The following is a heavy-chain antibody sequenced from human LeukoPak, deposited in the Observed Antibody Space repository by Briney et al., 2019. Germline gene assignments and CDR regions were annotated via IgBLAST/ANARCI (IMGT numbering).Heavy chain of an antibody. J-gene: IGHJ5*02. Sequence: SETLSLTCTVSGGSISSYYWSWIRQPAGKGLEWIGRIYTSGSTNYNPSLKSRVTMSVDTSKNQFSPKLSSVTAADTAVYYCARDNGSGRILSWWFDPWGQGTLVTVSS. V-gene: IGHV4-4*07. CDR2: IYTSGST. CDR3: ARDNGSGRILSWWFDP. CDR1: GGSISSYY. D-gene: IGHD3-10*01.